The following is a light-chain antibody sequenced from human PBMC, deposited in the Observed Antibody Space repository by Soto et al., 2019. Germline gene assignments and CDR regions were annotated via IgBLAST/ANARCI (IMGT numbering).Light chain of an antibody. CDR3: CSYAGSSTSLYV. Sequence: QYVLTQPASVSGSPGQSVAISCTGTSSDVGGYNYVSWYQQHPGKAPKLMIYEVSKRPSGVSNRFSGSKSGNTASLTISGLQAEDEADYYCCSYAGSSTSLYVFGTGTKVTVL. CDR2: EVS. V-gene: IGLV2-23*02. J-gene: IGLJ1*01. CDR1: SSDVGGYNY.